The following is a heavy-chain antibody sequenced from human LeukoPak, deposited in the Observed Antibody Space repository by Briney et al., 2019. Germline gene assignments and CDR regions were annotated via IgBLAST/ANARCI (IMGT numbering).Heavy chain of an antibody. CDR1: GYTFTSYY. CDR2: INPSGGST. J-gene: IGHJ6*02. Sequence: ASVKVSCKASGYTFTSYYMHWVRQAPGQGLEWMGIINPSGGSTSYAQKFQGRATMTRDTSTSTVYMELSSLRSEDTAVYYCARDLASSSWYPPYYYYGMDVWGQGTTVAVSS. CDR3: ARDLASSSWYPPYYYYGMDV. D-gene: IGHD6-13*01. V-gene: IGHV1-46*01.